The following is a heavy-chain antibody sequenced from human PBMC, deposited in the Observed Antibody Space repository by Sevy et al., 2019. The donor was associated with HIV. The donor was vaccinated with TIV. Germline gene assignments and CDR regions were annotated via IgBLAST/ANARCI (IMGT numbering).Heavy chain of an antibody. CDR1: GFTFSDYD. V-gene: IGHV3-48*03. J-gene: IGHJ5*02. CDR2: TTGRGRNR. Sequence: GGSLRLSCVASGFTFSDYDMNWVRQSPGRGLEWIAYTTGRGRNRYYADSVKGSFIISRDNAKSSVFLEMNTLRDEDTALYYCAREQLASAGGGLDHWGQGILVTVSS. D-gene: IGHD6-13*01. CDR3: AREQLASAGGGLDH.